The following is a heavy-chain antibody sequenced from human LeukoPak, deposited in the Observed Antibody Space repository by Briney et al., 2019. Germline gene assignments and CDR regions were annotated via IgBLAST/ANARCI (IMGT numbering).Heavy chain of an antibody. CDR1: GFTFSSYA. J-gene: IGHJ4*02. V-gene: IGHV3-30*04. Sequence: GGSLRLSCAASGFTFSSYAMHWVRQAPGKGLEWVAVISYDGSNKYYADSVKGRFTISRDNSKNTLYLQMNSLRAEDTAVYYCAREVYCSGGSCLPFFDYWGQGTLVTVSS. CDR2: ISYDGSNK. D-gene: IGHD2-15*01. CDR3: AREVYCSGGSCLPFFDY.